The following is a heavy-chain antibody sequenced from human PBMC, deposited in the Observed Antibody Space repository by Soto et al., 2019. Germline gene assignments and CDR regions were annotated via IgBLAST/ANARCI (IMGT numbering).Heavy chain of an antibody. Sequence: TLSLTFAVSGGSFTSNNWWTWVRQPPGQGLEWIGEIYRTGSTNYNPSLKSRVTISLDKSENQFSLKVTSLTAADTAVYYCASRDPGTSVDYWGQGTLVTVSS. CDR2: IYRTGST. V-gene: IGHV4-4*02. D-gene: IGHD1-7*01. CDR1: GGSFTSNNW. CDR3: ASRDPGTSVDY. J-gene: IGHJ4*02.